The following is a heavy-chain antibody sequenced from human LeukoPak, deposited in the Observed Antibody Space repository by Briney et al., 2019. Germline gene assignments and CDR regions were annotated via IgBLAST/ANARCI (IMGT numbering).Heavy chain of an antibody. Sequence: GGSLRLFCAASGFNFSTYWMTWVRQVPGKGLEWVANIKEDGSEIYYVDAVKGRFSISRDNAKTSLYLQMNSLSVADTAVYYCVTDQTGRHPYFFDYWGQGTLVTVSS. CDR2: IKEDGSEI. D-gene: IGHD3-10*01. CDR3: VTDQTGRHPYFFDY. CDR1: GFNFSTYW. V-gene: IGHV3-7*01. J-gene: IGHJ4*02.